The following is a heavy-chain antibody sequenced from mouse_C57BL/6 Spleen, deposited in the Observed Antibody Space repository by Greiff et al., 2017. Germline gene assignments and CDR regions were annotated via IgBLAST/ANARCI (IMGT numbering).Heavy chain of an antibody. D-gene: IGHD1-1*01. V-gene: IGHV1-19*01. Sequence: EVQLQQSGPVLVKPGASVKMSCKASGYTFTDYYMNWVKQSHGKSLEWIGVINPYNGGTSYNQKFKGKATLTVDKSSSTAYMELNSLTSEDSAVYYWARERVLVGSLDDWGQGTTRTVSS. CDR1: GYTFTDYY. J-gene: IGHJ2*01. CDR3: ARERVLVGSLDD. CDR2: INPYNGGT.